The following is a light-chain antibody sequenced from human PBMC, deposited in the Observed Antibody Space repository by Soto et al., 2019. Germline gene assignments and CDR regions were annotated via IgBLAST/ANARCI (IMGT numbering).Light chain of an antibody. J-gene: IGLJ3*02. CDR1: SSNVGSNT. V-gene: IGLV1-44*01. Sequence: QPVLTQPPSASGTPGQRVTISCSGSSSNVGSNTVSWYQQLPGTAPKVLIYSDDQRPSGVPDRFSGSRSGSSASLAISGRQSGDEADYYCASWEDSLNGWVIGGGTKLTVL. CDR3: ASWEDSLNGWV. CDR2: SDD.